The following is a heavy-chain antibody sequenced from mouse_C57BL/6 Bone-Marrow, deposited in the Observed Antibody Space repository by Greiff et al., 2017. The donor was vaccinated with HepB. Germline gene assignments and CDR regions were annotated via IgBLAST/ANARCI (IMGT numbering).Heavy chain of an antibody. Sequence: QVQLQQPGAELVMPGASVKLSCKASGYTFTSYWMHWVKQRPGQGLEWIGEIDPSDSYTNYNQKFKGKSTLTVDKSSSTAYMQLSSLTSEDSAVYYCARENYYGSNYKYYVDYWGQGTTLTVSS. CDR2: IDPSDSYT. D-gene: IGHD1-1*01. CDR3: ARENYYGSNYKYYVDY. V-gene: IGHV1-69*01. CDR1: GYTFTSYW. J-gene: IGHJ2*01.